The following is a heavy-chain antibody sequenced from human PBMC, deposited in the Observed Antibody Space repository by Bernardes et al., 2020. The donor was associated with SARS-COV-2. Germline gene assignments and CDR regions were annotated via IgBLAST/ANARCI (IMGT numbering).Heavy chain of an antibody. J-gene: IGHJ3*02. V-gene: IGHV1-69*01. Sequence: CKAFGVTFGHSDINWVREEPGQGLEWMGGITPMFGTPKYPQKFQGRVTFTADGSTKTAYMELSSLGSDDTAVYYCATPRVISGWQFTDAFEIWGQGTMVTVSS. CDR2: ITPMFGTP. CDR3: ATPRVISGWQFTDAFEI. D-gene: IGHD6-19*01. CDR1: GVTFGHSD.